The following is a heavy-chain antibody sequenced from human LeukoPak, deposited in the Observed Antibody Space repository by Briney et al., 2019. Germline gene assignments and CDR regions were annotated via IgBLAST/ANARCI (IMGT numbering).Heavy chain of an antibody. J-gene: IGHJ5*02. V-gene: IGHV4-30-2*01. Sequence: SETLSLTCAVSGGPISSGGYSWSWIRQPPGKGLEWIGYIYYSGSTYYNPSLKSRVTISVDRSKNQFSLKLSSVTAADTAVYYCATAPGGSYCSSTSCQVARYRFDPWGQGTLVTVSS. CDR1: GGPISSGGYS. CDR2: IYYSGST. CDR3: ATAPGGSYCSSTSCQVARYRFDP. D-gene: IGHD2-2*01.